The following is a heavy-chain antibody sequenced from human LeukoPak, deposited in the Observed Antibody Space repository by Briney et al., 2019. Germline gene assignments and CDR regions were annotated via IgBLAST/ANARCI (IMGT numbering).Heavy chain of an antibody. CDR3: ARDFGNGPEED. V-gene: IGHV4-39*07. D-gene: IGHD3-10*01. Sequence: SSETLSLTCTVSGGSISSSSYYWGWIRQPPGKGLEWIGSIYYSGSTYYNPSLKSRVTISVDTSKDQFSLKLSSVTAADTAVYYCARDFGNGPEEDWGKGTTVTVSS. CDR1: GGSISSSSYY. J-gene: IGHJ6*04. CDR2: IYYSGST.